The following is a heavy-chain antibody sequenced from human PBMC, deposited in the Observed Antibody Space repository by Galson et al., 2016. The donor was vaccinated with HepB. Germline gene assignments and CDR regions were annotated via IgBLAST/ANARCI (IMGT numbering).Heavy chain of an antibody. J-gene: IGHJ3*02. D-gene: IGHD5-24*01. CDR3: ARDLRDGYNRRSFDI. CDR2: INPNTGGT. CDR1: GYTFSDYY. Sequence: SCKASGYTFSDYYMHWVRQAPGQGLEWMGWINPNTGGTNYAQKFQDWVTMTRDTSITTTYMQLNRLRADDTAVYYCARDLRDGYNRRSFDIWGQGTMVTVSS. V-gene: IGHV1-2*04.